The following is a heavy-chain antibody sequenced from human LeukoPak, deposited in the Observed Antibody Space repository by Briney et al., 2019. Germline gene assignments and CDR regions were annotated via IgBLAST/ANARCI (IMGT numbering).Heavy chain of an antibody. CDR2: IYHSGST. D-gene: IGHD1-26*01. V-gene: IGHV4-4*02. J-gene: IGHJ4*02. CDR3: ARVSSGATTVDY. CDR1: GGSISSSNW. Sequence: SETLSLTCAVSGGSISSSNWWSWVRQPPGKGLEWVGEIYHSGSTNYNPSLKSRVTISVDKSKNQFSLKLSSVTAADTAVYYCARVSSGATTVDYWGQGTLVTVSS.